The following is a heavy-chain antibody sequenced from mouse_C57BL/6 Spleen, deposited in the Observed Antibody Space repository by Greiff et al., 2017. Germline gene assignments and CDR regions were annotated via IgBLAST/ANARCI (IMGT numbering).Heavy chain of an antibody. CDR2: IDPEDGET. D-gene: IGHD2-1*01. Sequence: EVQLQQSGAELVKPGASVKLSCTASGFNIKDYYMHWVKQRTEQGLEWIGRIDPEDGETKYAPQFQGKAPITADTSSNTDSLQLSSLTSQNTAVYYCAGEVWGNNDYFDYWGQGTTRTVSS. V-gene: IGHV14-2*01. CDR1: GFNIKDYY. J-gene: IGHJ2*01. CDR3: AGEVWGNNDYFDY.